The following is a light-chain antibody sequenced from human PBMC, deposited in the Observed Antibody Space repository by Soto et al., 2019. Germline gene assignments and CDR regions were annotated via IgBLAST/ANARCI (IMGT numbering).Light chain of an antibody. CDR3: QQYNDWPST. CDR1: QSVRSN. V-gene: IGKV3-15*01. J-gene: IGKJ1*01. CDR2: AAS. Sequence: EIVMTQSPAALSLSPGERATLSCRASQSVRSNLAWYQQRPGQAPRLLIYAASIGATGVPARFSGSGSGTEFTLTISSLQSEDFAVYFCQQYNDWPSTFGQGTKVEIK.